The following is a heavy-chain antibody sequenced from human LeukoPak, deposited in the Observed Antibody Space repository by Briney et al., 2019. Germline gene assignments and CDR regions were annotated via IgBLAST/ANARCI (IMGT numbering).Heavy chain of an antibody. CDR1: GVSSSDYF. CDR2: VHSSGST. J-gene: IGHJ5*01. D-gene: IGHD2-21*02. CDR3: TTEGDRDSGVWYWLDS. Sequence: SETLSLTCTVSGVSSSDYFWTWIRQPAGRGLEWIGRVHSSGSTNYNPSVKSRITVSLDTSKNQFSLNLTPVYTAATSVFNSTTEGDRDSGVWYWLDSWGQGTLVTVSS. V-gene: IGHV4-4*07.